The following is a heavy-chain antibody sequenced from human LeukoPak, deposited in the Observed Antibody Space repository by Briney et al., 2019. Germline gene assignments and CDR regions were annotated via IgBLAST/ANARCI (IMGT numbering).Heavy chain of an antibody. CDR3: AKDHIAVAGKGPPFDY. CDR2: IRYDGSNK. CDR1: GFTFNSYG. J-gene: IGHJ4*02. D-gene: IGHD6-19*01. Sequence: PGGSLRLSCAASGFTFNSYGMHWVRQAPGKGLEWVAFIRYDGSNKYYADSVKGRFTISRDNSKNTLYLQMNSLRAEDTAVYYCAKDHIAVAGKGPPFDYWGQGTLVTVSS. V-gene: IGHV3-30*02.